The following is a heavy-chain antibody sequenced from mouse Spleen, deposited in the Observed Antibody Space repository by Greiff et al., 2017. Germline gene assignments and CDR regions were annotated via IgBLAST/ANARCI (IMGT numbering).Heavy chain of an antibody. CDR2: ISYDGSN. CDR3: ARDDYDGFAY. D-gene: IGHD2-4*01. J-gene: IGHJ3*01. V-gene: IGHV3-6*01. Sequence: DVQLQESGPGLVKPSQSLSLTCSVTGYSITSGYYWKWIRQTPGNKLEWMGYISYDGSNNYNPSLKNRISITRDTSKNQFFLKLNSVTTEDTATYYCARDDYDGFAYWGQGTLVTVSA. CDR1: GYSITSGYY.